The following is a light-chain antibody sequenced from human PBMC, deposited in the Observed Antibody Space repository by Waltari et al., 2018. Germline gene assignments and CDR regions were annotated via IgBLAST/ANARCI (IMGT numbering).Light chain of an antibody. CDR2: YAN. CDR1: HGISSY. CDR3: QQGNSYPRT. V-gene: IGKV1-13*02. Sequence: IQMSQSPPSLPASVGERVTRTCRASHGISSYLNWYQQKPGKAPKLLIYYANSLASGVPSRFSGSGSGTEFTLTISSLQPEDFATYYCQQGNSYPRTFGQGTKVEIK. J-gene: IGKJ1*01.